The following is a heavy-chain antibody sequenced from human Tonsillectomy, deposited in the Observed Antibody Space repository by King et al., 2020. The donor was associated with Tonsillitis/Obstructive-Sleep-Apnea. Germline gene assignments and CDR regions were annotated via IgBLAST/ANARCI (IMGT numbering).Heavy chain of an antibody. CDR2: IYYSGRT. CDR1: GGSINSSSYY. V-gene: IGHV4-39*01. D-gene: IGHD7-27*01. J-gene: IGHJ6*03. Sequence: QLQESGPGLVKPSETLSLTCTVSGGSINSSSYYWGWIRQPPGKGLEWIGSIYYSGRTYYNPSLKSRVTISVDTSKNQFSLKLSSVTAADTAVYYCARQGGWGLFYYYMDVWGKGTTVTVSS. CDR3: ARQGGWGLFYYYMDV.